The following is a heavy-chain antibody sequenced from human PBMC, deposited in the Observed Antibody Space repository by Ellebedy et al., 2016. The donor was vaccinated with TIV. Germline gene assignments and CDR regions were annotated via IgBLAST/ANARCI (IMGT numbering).Heavy chain of an antibody. CDR1: GGSISSSGYY. CDR3: AREGGRNYAMDV. CDR2: IYYSGRT. D-gene: IGHD3-16*01. V-gene: IGHV4-39*01. J-gene: IGHJ6*02. Sequence: SETLSLXCTVSGGSISSSGYYWGWIRQPPGKGLEWIGSIYYSGRTHYNPSLKSRVTISVDTSKNQFSLRLSSVTAADTAVYYCAREGGRNYAMDVWGQGTTVTVSS.